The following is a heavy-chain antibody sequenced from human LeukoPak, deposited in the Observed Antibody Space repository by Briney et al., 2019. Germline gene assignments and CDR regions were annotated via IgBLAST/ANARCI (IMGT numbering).Heavy chain of an antibody. CDR2: ISSSSSTI. CDR1: GFTFSSYS. CDR3: ARGAGRYGDYRDY. J-gene: IGHJ4*02. Sequence: GGSLRLSCAASGFTFSSYSMNWVRQAPGKGLEWVSYISSSSSTIYYADSVKGRFTISRGNAKNSLYLQMNSLTAEDTAVYYCARGAGRYGDYRDYWGQGTLVTVSS. D-gene: IGHD4-17*01. V-gene: IGHV3-48*04.